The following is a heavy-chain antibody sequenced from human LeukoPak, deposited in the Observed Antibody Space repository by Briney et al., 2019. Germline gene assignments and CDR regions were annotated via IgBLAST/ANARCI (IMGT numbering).Heavy chain of an antibody. J-gene: IGHJ5*02. Sequence: ASVKVSCKASRYTFTGFHIHWVRQAPGQGLEWMGWINPNSGGTNYAQKFQGRVTMTRDTSISTAHIELNSLRSDDTAVYYCARGYCTGGRCSGAWFDPWGQGTLVPVSS. CDR2: INPNSGGT. CDR1: RYTFTGFH. CDR3: ARGYCTGGRCSGAWFDP. D-gene: IGHD2-8*02. V-gene: IGHV1-2*02.